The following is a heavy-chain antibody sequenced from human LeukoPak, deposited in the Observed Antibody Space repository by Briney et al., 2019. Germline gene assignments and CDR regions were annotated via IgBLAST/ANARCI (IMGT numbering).Heavy chain of an antibody. Sequence: SETLSLTCAVYGGSFSGYYWSWIRQPPGKGLEWIGEINHSGSTNYNPSLKSRVTISVDTSKNQFSLKLSSVTAADTAVYYCARLTTFYYGSGSYYHYYYYMDVWGKGTTVTISS. CDR3: ARLTTFYYGSGSYYHYYYYMDV. J-gene: IGHJ6*03. D-gene: IGHD3-10*01. CDR1: GGSFSGYY. CDR2: INHSGST. V-gene: IGHV4-34*01.